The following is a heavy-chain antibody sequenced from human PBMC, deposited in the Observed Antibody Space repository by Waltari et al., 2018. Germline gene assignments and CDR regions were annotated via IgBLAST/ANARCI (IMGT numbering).Heavy chain of an antibody. V-gene: IGHV3-73*01. Sequence: ERQGSGKGREWVGRRRTKTRDYAKGYGASVKERSTSSRDVSKNTTSLEMNGLKTEDTAVYYCSRPPYGDTDYWGQGTLVTVSS. J-gene: IGHJ4*02. CDR3: SRPPYGDTDY. CDR2: RRTKTRDYAK. D-gene: IGHD4-17*01.